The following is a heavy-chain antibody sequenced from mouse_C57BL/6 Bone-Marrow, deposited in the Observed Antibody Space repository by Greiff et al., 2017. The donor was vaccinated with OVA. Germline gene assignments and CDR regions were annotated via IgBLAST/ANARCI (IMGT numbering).Heavy chain of an antibody. Sequence: EVQWVESGGGLVKPGGSLKLSCAASGFTFSSYAMSWVRQTPEKRLEWVATISDGGSYTYYPDNVKGRFTISRDNAKNNLYLQMSHLKSEDTAMYYCNYFDYWGQGTTLTVSS. V-gene: IGHV5-4*01. J-gene: IGHJ2*01. CDR2: ISDGGSYT. CDR3: NYFDY. CDR1: GFTFSSYA.